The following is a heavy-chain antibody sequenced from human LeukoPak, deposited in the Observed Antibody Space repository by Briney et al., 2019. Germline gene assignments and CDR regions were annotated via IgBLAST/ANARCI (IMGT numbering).Heavy chain of an antibody. Sequence: PSETLSLTCAVYGGSFSSYYWSWIRQPPGKGLEWIGYIYYSGSTNYNPSLKSRVTISVDTSKNQFSLKLSSVTAADTAVYYCARQLIGWFDPWGQGTLVTVSS. CDR2: IYYSGST. D-gene: IGHD3-16*01. J-gene: IGHJ5*02. CDR1: GGSFSSYY. V-gene: IGHV4-59*01. CDR3: ARQLIGWFDP.